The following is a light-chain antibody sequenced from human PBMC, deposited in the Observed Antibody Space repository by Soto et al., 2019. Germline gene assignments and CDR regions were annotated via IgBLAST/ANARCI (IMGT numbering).Light chain of an antibody. Sequence: EIVLTQSPATLSVSPGEGATLSCRASHRVNTYLAWYQQRPGQAPRLLIYDASNRATGIPARFSGSGSGTDFTLTISSLEPEDFAVYYCQQRSNWPPFTFGPGTKVDIK. J-gene: IGKJ3*01. V-gene: IGKV3-11*01. CDR2: DAS. CDR3: QQRSNWPPFT. CDR1: HRVNTY.